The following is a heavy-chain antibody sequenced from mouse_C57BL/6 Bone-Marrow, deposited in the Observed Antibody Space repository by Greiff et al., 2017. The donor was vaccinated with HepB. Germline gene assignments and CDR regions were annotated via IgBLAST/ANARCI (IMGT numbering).Heavy chain of an antibody. Sequence: QVQLQQSGAELARPGASVKLSCKASGYTFTSYGISWVKQRTGQGLEWIGEIYPRSGNTYYNEKFKGKATLTADKSSSTAYMELRSLTSEDSAVYCCAMYYYGSVEYWYFDVWGTGTTVTASS. CDR2: IYPRSGNT. V-gene: IGHV1-81*01. D-gene: IGHD1-1*01. J-gene: IGHJ1*03. CDR3: AMYYYGSVEYWYFDV. CDR1: GYTFTSYG.